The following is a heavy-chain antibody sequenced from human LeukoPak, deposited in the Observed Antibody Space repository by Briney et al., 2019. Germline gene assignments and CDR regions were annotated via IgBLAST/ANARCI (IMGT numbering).Heavy chain of an antibody. J-gene: IGHJ4*02. V-gene: IGHV3-48*04. CDR2: ISSSGSTI. Sequence: PGGSLRLSCEAYGFTFSTYGMHWVRQAPGKGLEWVSYISSSGSTIYYADSVKGRFTISRDNAKNSLYLQMNSLRAEDTAVYYCARQGGLYDSSGYYWPRYYFDYWGQGTLVTVSS. CDR3: ARQGGLYDSSGYYWPRYYFDY. CDR1: GFTFSTYG. D-gene: IGHD3-22*01.